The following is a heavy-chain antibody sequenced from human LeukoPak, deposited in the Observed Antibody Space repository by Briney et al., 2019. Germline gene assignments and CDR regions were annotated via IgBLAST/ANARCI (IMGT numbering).Heavy chain of an antibody. V-gene: IGHV3-7*01. Sequence: GGSLRLSCAASGFTFSSNWMSWDRQAPGKGREGVANIKQDGSENYYVDSVKGRFTISRDNAKNSLYLQMNSLRAEDTAVYYCRGANRWDFDLWGRGTLVTVSS. CDR2: IKQDGSEN. CDR3: RGANRWDFDL. J-gene: IGHJ2*01. D-gene: IGHD4/OR15-4a*01. CDR1: GFTFSSNW.